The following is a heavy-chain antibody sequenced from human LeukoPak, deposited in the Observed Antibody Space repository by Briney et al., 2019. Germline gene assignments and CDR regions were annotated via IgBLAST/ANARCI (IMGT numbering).Heavy chain of an antibody. J-gene: IGHJ4*02. CDR1: GFTVSTDH. V-gene: IGHV3-53*01. Sequence: GGSLRLSCAASGFTVSTDHMSWVRQAPGKGVEWVSVLYSSGTTSHADSVKGRFTISRDNSKNTVYLQMNSLRAEDTAVYYCARVWELSFDYWGQGTLVTVSS. CDR3: ARVWELSFDY. D-gene: IGHD1-26*01. CDR2: LYSSGTT.